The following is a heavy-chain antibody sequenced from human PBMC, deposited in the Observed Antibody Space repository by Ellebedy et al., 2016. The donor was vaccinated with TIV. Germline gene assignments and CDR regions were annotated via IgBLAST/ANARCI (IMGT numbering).Heavy chain of an antibody. CDR2: IVGTGTTT. V-gene: IGHV3-48*02. CDR1: GLTFNFYS. J-gene: IGHJ3*02. CDR3: ARRRNYLVDAFDI. Sequence: GGSLRLSXAASGLTFNFYSMNSDRQAAGHGLEWTSYIVGTGTTTYYADSVKGRFTISRDDAKNSLYLRMNSLRDEDTAVYYCARRRNYLVDAFDIWGQGAMVIVSS. D-gene: IGHD3-10*01.